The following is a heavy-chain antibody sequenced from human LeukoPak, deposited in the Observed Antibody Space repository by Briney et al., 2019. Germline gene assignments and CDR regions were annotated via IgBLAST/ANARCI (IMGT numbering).Heavy chain of an antibody. J-gene: IGHJ4*02. CDR2: IKRDGSGE. V-gene: IGHV3-7*01. CDR3: ASLLGDKTIFDF. Sequence: GGSLRLSCAASGLIIGSRWMSWIRQAPGKGLEWVANIKRDGSGEYYLDSVKGRFTISRDNAKNSLYLQMNSLRAEDTAVYYCASLLGDKTIFDFWGQGTLVTVSS. D-gene: IGHD1-26*01. CDR1: GLIIGSRW.